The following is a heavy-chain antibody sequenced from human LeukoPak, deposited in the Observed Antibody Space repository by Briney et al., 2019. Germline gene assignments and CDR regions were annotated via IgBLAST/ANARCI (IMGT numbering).Heavy chain of an antibody. CDR3: ARERRYSGYDGFDY. D-gene: IGHD5-12*01. CDR1: GGTFSSYA. V-gene: IGHV1-69*04. J-gene: IGHJ4*02. Sequence: SVKVSCKASGGTFSSYAISWVRQAPGQGLEWMGRIIPILGIANYAQKFQGRVTITADKSTSTAYMELSSLRSEDTAVYYCARERRYSGYDGFDYWGREPWSPSPQ. CDR2: IIPILGIA.